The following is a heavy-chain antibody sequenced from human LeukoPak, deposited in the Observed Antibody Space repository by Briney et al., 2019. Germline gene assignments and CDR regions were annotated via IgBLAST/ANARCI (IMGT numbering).Heavy chain of an antibody. J-gene: IGHJ4*02. CDR2: IYPRDGST. Sequence: ASVKVSCKASGYTFTSYGISWVRPAPGQGLEWMGMIYPRDGSTSYAQKFQGRVTVTRDTSTSTVHMELSGLRSEDTAVYYCARDQEGFDYWGQGTLVTVSS. CDR1: GYTFTSYG. V-gene: IGHV1-46*01. CDR3: ARDQEGFDY.